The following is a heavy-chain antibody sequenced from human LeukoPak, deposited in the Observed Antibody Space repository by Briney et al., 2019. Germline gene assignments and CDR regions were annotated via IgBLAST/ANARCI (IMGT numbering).Heavy chain of an antibody. CDR2: INSDGSST. J-gene: IGHJ6*02. V-gene: IGHV3-74*01. CDR1: GFTFSSYW. CDR3: ARVKPASRRREYFYGMDV. D-gene: IGHD2-2*01. Sequence: GGSLRLSCAASGFTFSSYWMHWVRQAPGKGLVWVSRINSDGSSTSYADSVKGRFTISRDNAKASLYLQMNSLRAEDTAVYYCARVKPASRRREYFYGMDVWGQGTTVTVSS.